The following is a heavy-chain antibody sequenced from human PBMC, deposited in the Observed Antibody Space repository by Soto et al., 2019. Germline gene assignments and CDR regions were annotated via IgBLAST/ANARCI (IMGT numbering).Heavy chain of an antibody. D-gene: IGHD2-2*01. CDR2: IHPGDSRP. CDR1: GYRFTNNW. J-gene: IGHJ4*02. V-gene: IGHV5-51*01. CDR3: ARLSHISSWSYFDH. Sequence: GESLKISCKGSGYRFTNNWIAWVRQKPEKGLEWMGLIHPGDSRPTYSPSFRGHVTISVDESIKTAYLQLSSLRASDTVMYYCARLSHISSWSYFDHWGQGTLVTVSS.